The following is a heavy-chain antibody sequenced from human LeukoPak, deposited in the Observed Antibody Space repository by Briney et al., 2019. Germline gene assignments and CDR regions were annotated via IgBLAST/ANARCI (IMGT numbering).Heavy chain of an antibody. Sequence: ASVKVSCKVSGYTFTGYYMHWVRQAPGQGLEWMGRINPNSGGTNYAQKFQGRVTMTRDTSISTAYMELSRLRSDDTAVYYCARDYYGSGSRNWFDPWGQGTLVTVSS. V-gene: IGHV1-2*06. D-gene: IGHD3-10*01. CDR1: GYTFTGYY. CDR3: ARDYYGSGSRNWFDP. CDR2: INPNSGGT. J-gene: IGHJ5*02.